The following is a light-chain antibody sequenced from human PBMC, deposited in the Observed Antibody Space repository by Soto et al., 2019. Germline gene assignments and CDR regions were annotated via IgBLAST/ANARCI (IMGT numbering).Light chain of an antibody. CDR3: QQYGRSPLT. CDR2: GAS. J-gene: IGKJ1*01. CDR1: QSVSSSY. V-gene: IGKV3-20*01. Sequence: EIVLTQSPGTLSLSPGERATLSCRASQSVSSSYLAWYQQKPGQAPRLLIYGASSRATGIPGRFSGSGSGPDFTLTTSRLEPEECAVYYCQQYGRSPLTFGQGTKVEIK.